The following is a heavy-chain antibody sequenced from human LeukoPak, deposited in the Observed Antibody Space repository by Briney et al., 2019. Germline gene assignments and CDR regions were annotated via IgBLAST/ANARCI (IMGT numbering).Heavy chain of an antibody. CDR2: IYASGST. D-gene: IGHD1-26*01. J-gene: IGHJ5*02. CDR1: GGSTSSYY. CDR3: ARGQGATVPQVGKNWFDP. V-gene: IGHV4-4*07. Sequence: KPSETLSLTCTVSGGSTSSYYWSWIRQPAGKGLEWIGRIYASGSTTYNPSLKSRVTISLDTSKNQFFLKLISVTVADTAVYYCARGQGATVPQVGKNWFDPWGQGTRVTVSS.